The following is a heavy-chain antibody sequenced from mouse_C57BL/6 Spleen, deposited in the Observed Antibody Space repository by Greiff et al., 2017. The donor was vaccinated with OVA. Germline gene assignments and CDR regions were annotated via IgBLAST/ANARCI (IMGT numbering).Heavy chain of an antibody. CDR1: GFTFSSYT. V-gene: IGHV5-9*01. J-gene: IGHJ2*01. CDR2: ISGGGGNT. D-gene: IGHD2-2*01. CDR3: ARHGGLSNYFDY. Sequence: EVMLVESGGGLVKPGGSLKLSCAASGFTFSSYTMSWVRQTPEKRLEWVATISGGGGNTYYPDSVKGRFTISRDNAKNTLYLQMSSLRSEDTALYYCARHGGLSNYFDYWGQGTTLTVSS.